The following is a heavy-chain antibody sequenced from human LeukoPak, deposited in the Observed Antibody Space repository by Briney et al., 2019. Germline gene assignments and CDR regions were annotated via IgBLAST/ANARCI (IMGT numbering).Heavy chain of an antibody. CDR1: GFTFSSYE. V-gene: IGHV3-48*03. D-gene: IGHD6-19*01. Sequence: GGSLRLSCAASGFTFSSYEMNWVRQAPGKGLEWVSYISSSGSTIYYADSVKGRFTISRDNAKNSLYLQMNSLRAEDTAVYYCAREGGIAVAGTPVVGFRTYDFDYWGQGTLVTVSS. CDR3: AREGGIAVAGTPVVGFRTYDFDY. CDR2: ISSSGSTI. J-gene: IGHJ4*02.